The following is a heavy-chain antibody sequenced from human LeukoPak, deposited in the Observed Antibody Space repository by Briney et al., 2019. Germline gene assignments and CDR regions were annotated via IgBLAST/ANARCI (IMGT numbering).Heavy chain of an antibody. CDR1: GYTFTSYD. Sequence: VASVKVSCKASGYTFTSYDINWVRQATGQGLEWMGWMNPNSGNTGYAQKFQGRVTITRNTSISTAYMELSSLRSEDTAVYYCARGGQLWSTGFDFDYWGQGTLVTVSS. D-gene: IGHD5-18*01. CDR3: ARGGQLWSTGFDFDY. V-gene: IGHV1-8*03. CDR2: MNPNSGNT. J-gene: IGHJ4*02.